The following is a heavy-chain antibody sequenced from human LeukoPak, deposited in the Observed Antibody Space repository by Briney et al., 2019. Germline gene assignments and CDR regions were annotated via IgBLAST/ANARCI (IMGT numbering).Heavy chain of an antibody. J-gene: IGHJ3*02. CDR2: ISSNGGST. V-gene: IGHV3-64*02. D-gene: IGHD3-10*01. Sequence: PGASLRLSCAASGFTFSSYAMHWVRQAPGKGLEYVSAISSNGGSTYYADSVKGRFTISRDNSKNTLYLQMGSLRAEDMAVYYCARELTYYHAFDIWGQGTMVTVSS. CDR1: GFTFSSYA. CDR3: ARELTYYHAFDI.